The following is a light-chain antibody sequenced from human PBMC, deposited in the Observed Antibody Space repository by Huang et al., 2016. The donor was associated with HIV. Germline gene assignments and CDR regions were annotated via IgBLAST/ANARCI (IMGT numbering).Light chain of an antibody. CDR2: CAS. CDR1: QSVTNSY. J-gene: IGKJ4*01. CDR3: QQYSDSPFT. V-gene: IGKV3-20*01. Sequence: IVLTQTPGTLSLSPGERATLSCRARQSVTNSYLAWYQHRPGQAPRLLIYCASSRATGVPDRFSGSGSGTDFTLTITRLEPEDFGVYYCQQYSDSPFTFGGGTKVEIK.